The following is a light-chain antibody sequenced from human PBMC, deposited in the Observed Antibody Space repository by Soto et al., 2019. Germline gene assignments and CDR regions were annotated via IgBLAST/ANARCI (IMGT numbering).Light chain of an antibody. V-gene: IGKV3-20*01. CDR1: QSVSSSY. Sequence: EIVLTQSPGTLSLSPGERATLSCRASQSVSSSYLAWYQQKPGQAPRRLIYGASSRATGIPDRFSGSGSGTDFTLTISRLEPEDFAVYYCQQYGSSPPTFGPGNKVDIK. CDR3: QQYGSSPPT. CDR2: GAS. J-gene: IGKJ3*01.